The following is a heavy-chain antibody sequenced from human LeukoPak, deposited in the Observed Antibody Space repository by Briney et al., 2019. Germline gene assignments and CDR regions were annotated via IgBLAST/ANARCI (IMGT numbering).Heavy chain of an antibody. J-gene: IGHJ4*02. CDR1: GFTFSSYG. CDR2: IWYDGSNK. V-gene: IGHV3-33*01. D-gene: IGHD6-19*01. Sequence: PGRSLRLSCAASGFTFSSYGMHWVRQAPGKGLEWVAVIWYDGSNKYYADSVKGRFTISRDNSKNTLYLQMNSLRAEDTAVYYCARGGAGHSSGWYASYYWGQGTLVTVSS. CDR3: ARGGAGHSSGWYASYY.